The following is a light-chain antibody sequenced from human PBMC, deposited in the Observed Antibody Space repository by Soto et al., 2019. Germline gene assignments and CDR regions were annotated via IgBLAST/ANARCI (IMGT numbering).Light chain of an antibody. J-gene: IGKJ1*01. CDR3: HQRQCRPRT. Sequence: EIVLTQSPGTLSLSPGERATLSCRACQSLTNNYFAWYQQKPGRALRLLVDGASTRATGIPDRFSGSGSGKDFTPTISVVQAEDFVVYYWHQRQCRPRTFGQGTKVDIK. V-gene: IGKV3-20*01. CDR2: GAS. CDR1: QSLTNNY.